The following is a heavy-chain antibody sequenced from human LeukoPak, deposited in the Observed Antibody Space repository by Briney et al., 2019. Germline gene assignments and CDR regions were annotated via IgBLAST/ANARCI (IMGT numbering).Heavy chain of an antibody. CDR3: ARAERRSYDFWGDQHYYYMDV. J-gene: IGHJ6*03. CDR2: MNPNSGNT. CDR1: GYTFTRYD. D-gene: IGHD3-3*01. Sequence: GASVKVSCKASGYTFTRYDINWVRQATGQGLEWMGWMNPNSGNTGYAQKFQDRVAITRDTSMSTAYMELSSLRSEDTAVHYCARAERRSYDFWGDQHYYYMDVWGEGTTVTVSS. V-gene: IGHV1-8*03.